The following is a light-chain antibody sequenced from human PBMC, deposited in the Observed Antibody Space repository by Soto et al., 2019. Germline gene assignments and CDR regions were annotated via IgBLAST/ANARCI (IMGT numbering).Light chain of an antibody. CDR2: GAS. J-gene: IGKJ1*01. CDR3: HQYGSSPGT. V-gene: IGKV3-20*01. Sequence: EIVLAQSRATLSLSPGERATLSFRASQSVTNNYLAWYQQKRGQAPRLLIWGASIRAADLPDRFSGGGSETDFTLTISRLETEYFAVYYCHQYGSSPGTFGQGTKVDI. CDR1: QSVTNNY.